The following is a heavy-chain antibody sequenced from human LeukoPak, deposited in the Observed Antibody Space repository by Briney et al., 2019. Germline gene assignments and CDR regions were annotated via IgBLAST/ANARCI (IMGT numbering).Heavy chain of an antibody. CDR3: AKDIRAFDI. V-gene: IGHV3-9*01. J-gene: IGHJ3*02. CDR2: ISWNGGSI. Sequence: GGSLRLSCAASGFTFDDYAMHWVRQAPGKGLEWVSGISWNGGSIGYADSVKGRFTISRDNAKNSLYLQMNSLRAEDTALYYCAKDIRAFDIWGQGTMVTVSS. CDR1: GFTFDDYA.